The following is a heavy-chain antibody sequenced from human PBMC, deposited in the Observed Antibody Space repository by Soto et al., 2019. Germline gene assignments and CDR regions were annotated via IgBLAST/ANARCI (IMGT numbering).Heavy chain of an antibody. CDR1: GYTFTGYY. CDR3: ARDPQLPAAMDV. CDR2: INPNSGGT. J-gene: IGHJ6*02. Sequence: ASVKVSCKASGYTFTGYYMHWVRQAPGQGLGWMGWINPNSGGTNYAQKFQGRVTMTRDTSISTAYMXXXXXXSDDTAVYYCARDPQLPAAMDVWGQGTTVTVSS. V-gene: IGHV1-2*02. D-gene: IGHD3-10*01.